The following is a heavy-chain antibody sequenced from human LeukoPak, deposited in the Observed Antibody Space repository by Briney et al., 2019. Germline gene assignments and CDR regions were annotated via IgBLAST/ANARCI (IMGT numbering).Heavy chain of an antibody. V-gene: IGHV3-21*01. CDR3: ARSAAYYDILTGYYDWFDP. D-gene: IGHD3-9*01. Sequence: KSGGSLRLSCAASGFTFGSYSMNWVRQAPGKGLEWVSSISSSSSYIYYADSVKGRFTISRDNAKNSLYLQMNSLRAEDTAVYYCARSAAYYDILTGYYDWFDPWGQGTLVTVSS. CDR2: ISSSSSYI. CDR1: GFTFGSYS. J-gene: IGHJ5*02.